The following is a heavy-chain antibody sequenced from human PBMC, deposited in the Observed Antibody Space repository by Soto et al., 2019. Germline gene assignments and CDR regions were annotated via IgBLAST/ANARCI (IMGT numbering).Heavy chain of an antibody. Sequence: QVQLVESGGGVVQPGRSLRLSCAASGFTFSSYGMHWVRQAPGKGLEWVAVIWYDGSNKYYADSVKGRFTISRDNSKNTLYLKINSLRAEDMAVYYCARGSEDIVLLPAPIDYWGQGTLVTVSS. V-gene: IGHV3-33*01. CDR3: ARGSEDIVLLPAPIDY. J-gene: IGHJ4*02. D-gene: IGHD2-2*01. CDR1: GFTFSSYG. CDR2: IWYDGSNK.